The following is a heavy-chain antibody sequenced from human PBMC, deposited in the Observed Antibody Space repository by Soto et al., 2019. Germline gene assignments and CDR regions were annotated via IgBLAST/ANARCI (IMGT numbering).Heavy chain of an antibody. Sequence: SGPKLVNPTPPPTLTCNISGFSQSTSGVGVGWIRKPPGKTLEWLALIYWNDDKHYSPSLNSRLTITQDTSKNHVVPTLTMMATLDTGTYYCAHKSITLLGVPWDVWGQGTPVTVSS. CDR3: AHKSITLLGVPWDV. D-gene: IGHD3-3*01. V-gene: IGHV2-5*01. CDR1: GFSQSTSGVG. J-gene: IGHJ6*02. CDR2: IYWNDDK.